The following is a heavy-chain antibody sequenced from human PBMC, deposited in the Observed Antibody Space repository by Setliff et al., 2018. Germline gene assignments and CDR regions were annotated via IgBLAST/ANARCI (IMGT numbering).Heavy chain of an antibody. V-gene: IGHV4-59*08. J-gene: IGHJ6*03. D-gene: IGHD3-10*01. CDR2: FYHSASS. CDR1: GGSISSDY. CDR3: ARSHYYASGNSHYYYMDV. Sequence: SETLSLTCNVSGGSISSDYWAWIRQPPGKALEWIGYFYHSASSNYNPSLKGRVTMSADMSKKQLYLSLTSVSVADTAMYYCARSHYYASGNSHYYYMDVWGKGTAVTVS.